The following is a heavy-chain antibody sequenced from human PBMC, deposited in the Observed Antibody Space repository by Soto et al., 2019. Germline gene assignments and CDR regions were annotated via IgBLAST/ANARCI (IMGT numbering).Heavy chain of an antibody. CDR1: GGSISSYY. CDR3: VRLIGNSWLDF. D-gene: IGHD1-26*01. J-gene: IGHJ5*01. Sequence: SETLSLTCTVSGGSISSYYWRWIRQPPGKGLEWIGYIYYSGSTNYNPSLKSRVTISVGTSKNQFSLKLSSVTPEDTAVYYCVRLIGNSWLDFWGQGTLVTVSS. CDR2: IYYSGST. V-gene: IGHV4-59*12.